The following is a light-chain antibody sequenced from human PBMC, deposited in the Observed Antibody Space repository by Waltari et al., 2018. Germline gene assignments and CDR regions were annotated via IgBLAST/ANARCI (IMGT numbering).Light chain of an antibody. V-gene: IGLV4-69*01. CDR3: QTGGHGTWV. CDR1: SGHSSNV. J-gene: IGLJ3*02. Sequence: QLVLTQSPSASASLGASIKLTCTLSSGHSSNVIAWLQQQPEKGPRSLRQVNRDGSHTRCNESTDRFSCSSSGAERYLTVSSLESEDEADYYCQTGGHGTWVFGGGTKLTVL. CDR2: VNRDGSH.